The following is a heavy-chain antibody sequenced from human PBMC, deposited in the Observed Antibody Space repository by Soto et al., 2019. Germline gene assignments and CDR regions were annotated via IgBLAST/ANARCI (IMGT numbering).Heavy chain of an antibody. D-gene: IGHD3-22*01. V-gene: IGHV3-30-3*01. Sequence: QVQLVESGGGVVQPGRSLRLSCTASGFTFSTYARQWVRQAPGKGLEWVAVVSSEGGTQFYADSVKGRFTISRDYSKNSLYLQMSSLTTEDAAIYYCARENYYGGHVIGSLDLWGRGTLVSVSS. CDR3: ARENYYGGHVIGSLDL. J-gene: IGHJ2*01. CDR2: VSSEGGTQ. CDR1: GFTFSTYA.